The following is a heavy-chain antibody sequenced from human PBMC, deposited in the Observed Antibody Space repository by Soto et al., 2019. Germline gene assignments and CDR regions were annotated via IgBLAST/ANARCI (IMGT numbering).Heavy chain of an antibody. CDR3: ARTPLYYYDSSGYYYFDY. V-gene: IGHV2-70*04. J-gene: IGHJ4*02. Sequence: SGPTLVNPTQTLTLTCTFSGFSLSTSGMRVSWIRQPPGKALEWLARIDWDDDKFYSTSLKTRLTISKDTSKNQVVLTMTNMDPVDTATYYCARTPLYYYDSSGYYYFDYWGQGTLVTVSS. CDR2: IDWDDDK. D-gene: IGHD3-22*01. CDR1: GFSLSTSGMR.